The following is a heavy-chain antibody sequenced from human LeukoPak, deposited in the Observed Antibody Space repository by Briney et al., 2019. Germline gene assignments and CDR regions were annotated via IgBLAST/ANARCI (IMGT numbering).Heavy chain of an antibody. V-gene: IGHV4-31*03. J-gene: IGHJ6*02. CDR3: ARDCDSRWSGYPRLGMDV. D-gene: IGHD3-3*01. CDR1: GGSISCGGYY. Sequence: SETLSLTCTVSGGSISCGGYYWSWIRQHPGKGLEWIGYIYYSGSTYYNPSLKSRVTISVDTSKNQFSLKLSSVTAADTAVYYCARDCDSRWSGYPRLGMDVWGQGTTVTVSS. CDR2: IYYSGST.